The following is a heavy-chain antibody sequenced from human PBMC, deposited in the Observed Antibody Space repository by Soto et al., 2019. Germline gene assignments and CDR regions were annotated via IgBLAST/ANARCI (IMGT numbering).Heavy chain of an antibody. V-gene: IGHV3-23*01. CDR1: GFTFNNFA. CDR2: IIDSGAST. Sequence: PGGSLRLSCAASGFTFNNFAMGWVRQAPGKGLEWVSDIIDSGASTYYADSVKGRFTISRDNSKSTLYLQMNSLRAEDTALYYCAKGRSYYYYYGVDVWGQGTTVTVSS. CDR3: AKGRSYYYYYGVDV. J-gene: IGHJ6*02.